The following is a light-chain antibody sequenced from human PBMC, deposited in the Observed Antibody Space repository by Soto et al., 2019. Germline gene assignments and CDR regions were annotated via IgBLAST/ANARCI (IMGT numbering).Light chain of an antibody. Sequence: QSVLTQPPSVSGAPGQRVTISCTGSSSSVGAGYDVHWYQQLPGTAPKLLIYGNNNRPSGVPDRFSGSKSGTSASLAITGLQAEDEADYYCQSYDSSLSGVVFGRGTKLTVL. CDR3: QSYDSSLSGVV. V-gene: IGLV1-40*01. CDR1: SSSVGAGYD. CDR2: GNN. J-gene: IGLJ2*01.